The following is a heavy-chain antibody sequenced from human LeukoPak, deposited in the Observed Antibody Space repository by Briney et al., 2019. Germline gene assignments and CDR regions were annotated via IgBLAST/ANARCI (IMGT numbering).Heavy chain of an antibody. V-gene: IGHV4-61*01. J-gene: IGHJ6*03. Sequence: SETLSLTCAVSGGSISSDYYYWSWIRQPPGKGLEWIGYIYYSGSTNYNPSLKSRVTISVDTSKNQFSLKLSSVTAADTAVYYCAREGTAGYYYYYYMDVWGKGTTVTVSS. CDR2: IYYSGST. D-gene: IGHD1-1*01. CDR1: GGSISSDYYY. CDR3: AREGTAGYYYYYYMDV.